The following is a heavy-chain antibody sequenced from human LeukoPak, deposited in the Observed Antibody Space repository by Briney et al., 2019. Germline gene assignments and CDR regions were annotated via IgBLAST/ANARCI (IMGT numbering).Heavy chain of an antibody. CDR3: ARWEGLGLDY. J-gene: IGHJ4*02. CDR1: GYIFTSYW. V-gene: IGHV5-51*01. CDR2: IYPGDSDT. Sequence: SGESLQISCEGSGYIFTSYWIGWVRPLPGKGLEWMGIIYPGDSDTRYSPSFQGQVTISADKSISTAYLQWSSLKASDTAMYYCARWEGLGLDYWGQGTLVTVSS. D-gene: IGHD1-26*01.